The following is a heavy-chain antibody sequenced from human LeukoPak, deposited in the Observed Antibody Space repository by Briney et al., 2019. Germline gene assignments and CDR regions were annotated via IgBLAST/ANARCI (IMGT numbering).Heavy chain of an antibody. V-gene: IGHV4-4*08. CDR3: VLLLYSEYFQH. J-gene: IGHJ1*01. CDR1: GGSISSYY. Sequence: SETLSLTCTVPGGSISSYYWSWIRQPPGKGLEWIGYIYTSGSTYYNPPLKSRVTISVDTSKNQFSLKLSSVTAADTAVYYCVLLLYSEYFQHWGQGTLVTVSS. CDR2: IYTSGST. D-gene: IGHD2-15*01.